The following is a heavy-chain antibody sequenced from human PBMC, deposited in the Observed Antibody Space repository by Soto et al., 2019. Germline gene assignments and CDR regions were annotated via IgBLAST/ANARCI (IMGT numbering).Heavy chain of an antibody. Sequence: AGSLRLSCAASGFTVSSNYMSGVRQAPGKGLEWVSVIYSGGSTYYADSVKGRFTISRDNSKNTLYLQMNSLRAEDTAVYYCARGPRPYGMDVWGQGTTVTVSS. J-gene: IGHJ6*02. CDR3: ARGPRPYGMDV. CDR2: IYSGGST. CDR1: GFTVSSNY. V-gene: IGHV3-53*01.